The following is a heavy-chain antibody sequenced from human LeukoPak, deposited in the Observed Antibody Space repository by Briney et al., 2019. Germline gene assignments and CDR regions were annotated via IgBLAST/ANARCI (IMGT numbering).Heavy chain of an antibody. D-gene: IGHD6-13*01. CDR1: GFTFSTYA. V-gene: IGHV3-23*01. CDR2: IIGRGGSI. J-gene: IGHJ4*02. CDR3: ARGSSLRLGFDY. Sequence: GGSLRLSCAASGFTFSTYAMSWVRQAPGKGLEWVSAIIGRGGSIYYADSVKGRFTISRDNAKNSLYLQMNSLRAEDTAVYYCARGSSLRLGFDYWGQGTLVTVSS.